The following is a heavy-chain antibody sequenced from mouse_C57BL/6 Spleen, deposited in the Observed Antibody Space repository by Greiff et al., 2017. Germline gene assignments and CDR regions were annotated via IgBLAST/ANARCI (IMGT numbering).Heavy chain of an antibody. Sequence: VQLQQSGAELARPGASVKLSCKASGYTFTSYGISWVKQRTGQGLEWIGAIYPRSGNTYYNEKFKGKATLTADKSSSTAYMELRSLTSEDSAVYFCASNYGRENYFDYWGQGTTLTVSA. D-gene: IGHD1-1*01. CDR1: GYTFTSYG. CDR3: ASNYGRENYFDY. J-gene: IGHJ2*01. CDR2: IYPRSGNT. V-gene: IGHV1-81*01.